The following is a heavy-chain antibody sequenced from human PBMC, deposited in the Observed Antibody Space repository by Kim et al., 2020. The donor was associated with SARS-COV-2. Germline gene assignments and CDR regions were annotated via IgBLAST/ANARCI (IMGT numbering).Heavy chain of an antibody. CDR3: ARDSPCCSGGSCYFSPAFDY. Sequence: ASVKVSCKASGYTFTSYGISWVRQAPGQGLEWMGWISAYNGTTNYAQKLQGRVTMTTDTSTSTAYMELRSLRSDDTAVYYCARDSPCCSGGSCYFSPAFDYWGHGTLVTVST. V-gene: IGHV1-18*01. D-gene: IGHD2-15*01. J-gene: IGHJ4*01. CDR2: ISAYNGTT. CDR1: GYTFTSYG.